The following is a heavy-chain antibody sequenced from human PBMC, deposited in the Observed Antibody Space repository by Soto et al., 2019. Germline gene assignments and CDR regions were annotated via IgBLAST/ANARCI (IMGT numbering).Heavy chain of an antibody. D-gene: IGHD5-18*01. CDR2: IYYSGST. CDR3: ARSMWIQLWLYNRLDGMDV. V-gene: IGHV4-31*03. J-gene: IGHJ6*02. Sequence: SETLSLTCTVSGGSISSGGYYWSWIRQHPGKGLEWIGYIYYSGSTYYNPSLKSRVTISVDTSKNQFSLKLSSVTAADTAVYYCARSMWIQLWLYNRLDGMDVWGQGTTVTVSS. CDR1: GGSISSGGYY.